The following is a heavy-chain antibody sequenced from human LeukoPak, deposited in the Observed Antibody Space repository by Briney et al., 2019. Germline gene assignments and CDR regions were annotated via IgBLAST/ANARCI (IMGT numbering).Heavy chain of an antibody. CDR1: GFTFSSYS. CDR2: ISADGGST. V-gene: IGHV3-43*02. CDR3: AKESGKFDY. J-gene: IGHJ4*02. Sequence: GGSLRLSCAASGFTFSSYSMNWVRQAPGKGLEWVSLISADGGSTFSADSVKGRFSISRDNSKNSLYLQMNSLRSEDTAMYYCAKESGKFDYWGQGTLVAVSS.